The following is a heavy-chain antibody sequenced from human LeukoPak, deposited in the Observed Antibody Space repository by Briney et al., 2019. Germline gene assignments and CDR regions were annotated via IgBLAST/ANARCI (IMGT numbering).Heavy chain of an antibody. Sequence: ASVKVSCKVSGYTLTELSMHWVRQAPGKGLEWMGGFDPEDGETIYAQKFQGRVTMTEDTSTDTAYMELSSLRSEDTAVYYCATGEGVGYCSGGSCSLPPGGDWGQGTLVTVSS. D-gene: IGHD2-15*01. CDR2: FDPEDGET. J-gene: IGHJ4*02. CDR1: GYTLTELS. V-gene: IGHV1-24*01. CDR3: ATGEGVGYCSGGSCSLPPGGD.